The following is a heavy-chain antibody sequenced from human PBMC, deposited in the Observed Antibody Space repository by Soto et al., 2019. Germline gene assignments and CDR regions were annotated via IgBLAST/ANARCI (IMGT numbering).Heavy chain of an antibody. Sequence: TYSMSWVRLAPGKGLEWVSSISSSGTFKYYADSVKGRFTISRDNAKNSLSLQMNSLRAEDTAIYYCASRECSNGVCPFDYWGQGTLLTVSS. V-gene: IGHV3-21*01. D-gene: IGHD2-8*01. CDR2: ISSSGTFK. J-gene: IGHJ4*02. CDR3: ASRECSNGVCPFDY. CDR1: TYS.